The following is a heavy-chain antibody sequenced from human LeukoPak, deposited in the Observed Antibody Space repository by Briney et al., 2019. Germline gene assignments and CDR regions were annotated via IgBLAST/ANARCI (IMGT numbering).Heavy chain of an antibody. CDR1: GFTFDDYA. CDR3: AEDRDSGHNWNGYYYYGMDV. D-gene: IGHD1-1*01. CDR2: ISWNSGSI. Sequence: PGGSLRLSCAASGFTFDDYAMHWVRQAPGKGLEWVSGISWNSGSIGYADSVKGRFTISRDNAKNSLYLQMNSLRAEDTALYYCAEDRDSGHNWNGYYYYGMDVWGQGTTVTVSS. V-gene: IGHV3-9*01. J-gene: IGHJ6*02.